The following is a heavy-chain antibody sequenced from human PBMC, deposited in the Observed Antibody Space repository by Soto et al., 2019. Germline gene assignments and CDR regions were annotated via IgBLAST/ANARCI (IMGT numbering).Heavy chain of an antibody. CDR3: GGGQYYFDY. J-gene: IGHJ4*02. Sequence: QVQLVESGGGVVQPGRSLRLSCAASGFPFTSYGMHWVREGPDKGLEWVAIISSDGSDKYYADSVKGRFTISRDNSKNTLYLQMNSLRPEDTALYYCGGGQYYFDYRGQGTLVIVSS. CDR2: ISSDGSDK. V-gene: IGHV3-30*03. CDR1: GFPFTSYG. D-gene: IGHD3-10*01.